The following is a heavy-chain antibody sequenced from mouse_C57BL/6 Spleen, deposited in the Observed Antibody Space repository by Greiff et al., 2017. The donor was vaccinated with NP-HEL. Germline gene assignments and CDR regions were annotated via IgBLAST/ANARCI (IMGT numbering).Heavy chain of an antibody. V-gene: IGHV14-4*01. D-gene: IGHD3-2*02. CDR1: GFNIKDDY. Sequence: EVQVVESGAELVRPGASVKLSCTASGFNIKDDYMHWVKQRPEQGLEWIGWIDPENGDTEYASKFQGKATITADTSSNTAYLQLSSLTSEDTAVYYCTTAQDYAMDYWGQGTSVTVSS. CDR2: IDPENGDT. J-gene: IGHJ4*01. CDR3: TTAQDYAMDY.